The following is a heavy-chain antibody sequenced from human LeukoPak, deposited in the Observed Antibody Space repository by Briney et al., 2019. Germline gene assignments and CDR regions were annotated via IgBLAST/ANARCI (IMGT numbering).Heavy chain of an antibody. CDR2: ISASGDNT. Sequence: GGSLRLSCAASGFTFNTYAMSWVRQGPGKGLEWVSAISASGDNTYYTDSVKGRFTISRDNSKNTLYLQMNSLRAEDTARYYCAKDDIVVVVSAIWDWGQGTQVTVSP. CDR3: AKDDIVVVVSAIWD. J-gene: IGHJ4*02. V-gene: IGHV3-23*01. CDR1: GFTFNTYA. D-gene: IGHD2-15*01.